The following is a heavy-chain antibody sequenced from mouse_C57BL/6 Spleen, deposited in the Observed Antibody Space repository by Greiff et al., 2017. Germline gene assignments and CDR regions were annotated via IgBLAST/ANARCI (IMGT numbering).Heavy chain of an antibody. CDR2: IYPGSGST. J-gene: IGHJ3*01. CDR1: GYTFTSYW. CDR3: AREGDYYGSSPWFAY. V-gene: IGHV1-55*01. D-gene: IGHD1-1*01. Sequence: QVQLQQPGAELVKPGASVKMSCKASGYTFTSYWITWVKQRPGQGLEWIGDIYPGSGSTNYNEKFKSKATLTVDTSSSTAYMQLSSLTSEDSAVYDCAREGDYYGSSPWFAYWGQGTLVTVSA.